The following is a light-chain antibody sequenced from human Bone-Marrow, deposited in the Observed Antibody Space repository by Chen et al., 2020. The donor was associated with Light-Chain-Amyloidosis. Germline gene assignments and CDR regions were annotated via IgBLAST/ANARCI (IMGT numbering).Light chain of an antibody. CDR1: NIGSTS. Sequence: SYALTPQSAVSVAPGEPATLVCGGNNIGSTSVHWYQQTPGQAPLLVVYDDSDRPSGIPERLSGSNSGNTATLTISRVEAGDEADYYCQVWDRSSDRPVFGGGTKLTVL. J-gene: IGLJ3*02. CDR2: DDS. CDR3: QVWDRSSDRPV. V-gene: IGLV3-21*02.